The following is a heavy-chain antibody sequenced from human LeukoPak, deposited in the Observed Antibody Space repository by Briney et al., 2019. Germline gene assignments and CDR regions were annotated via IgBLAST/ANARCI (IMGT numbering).Heavy chain of an antibody. CDR3: AKGYCSGGSCPTYFDY. Sequence: GGSLRLSCAASGFTFSSYAMSWVRQAPGKGLEWVSAISGSGGSTYYADSVKGRFTISGDNSKNTLYLQMNSLRAEDTAVYYCAKGYCSGGSCPTYFDYWGQGTLVTVSS. D-gene: IGHD2-15*01. V-gene: IGHV3-23*01. J-gene: IGHJ4*02. CDR2: ISGSGGST. CDR1: GFTFSSYA.